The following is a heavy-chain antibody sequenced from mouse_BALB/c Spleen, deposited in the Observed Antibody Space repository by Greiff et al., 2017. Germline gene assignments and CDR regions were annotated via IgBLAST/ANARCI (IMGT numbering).Heavy chain of an antibody. CDR3: ARPNYASGRAMDY. D-gene: IGHD1-1*01. Sequence: EVQGVESGGGLVKPGGSLKLSCAASGFAFSSYDMSWVRQTPEKRLEWVAYISSGGGSTYYPDTVKGRFTISRDNAKNTLYLQMSSLKSEDTAMYYCARPNYASGRAMDYWGQGTSVTVSS. V-gene: IGHV5-12-1*01. CDR1: GFAFSSYD. CDR2: ISSGGGST. J-gene: IGHJ4*01.